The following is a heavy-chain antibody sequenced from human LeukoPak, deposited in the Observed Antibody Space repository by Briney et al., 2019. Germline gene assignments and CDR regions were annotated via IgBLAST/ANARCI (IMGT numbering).Heavy chain of an antibody. D-gene: IGHD2-21*02. CDR3: ARGGVTYVFTGWFDP. V-gene: IGHV4-59*01. J-gene: IGHJ5*02. CDR2: IYYSGST. CDR1: GGSISSYY. Sequence: SETLSLTCTVSGGSISSYYWSWIRQPPGKGLEWIGYIYYSGSTNYNPSLKSRVTISVDTSKNQLSLKLSSVTAADTAVYYCARGGVTYVFTGWFDPWGQGTLVTVSS.